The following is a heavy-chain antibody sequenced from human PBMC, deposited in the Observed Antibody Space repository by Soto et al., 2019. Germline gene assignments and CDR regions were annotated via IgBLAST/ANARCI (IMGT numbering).Heavy chain of an antibody. Sequence: SETLSLTCTVSGGSISSYYWSWTRQPPGKGLEWIGYIYYSGSTNYNPSLKSRVTISVDTSKNQFSLKLSSVTAADTAVYYCAREDIAVAGTRGSYYYGMDVWGQGTTVTVSS. CDR1: GGSISSYY. D-gene: IGHD6-19*01. V-gene: IGHV4-59*01. CDR2: IYYSGST. CDR3: AREDIAVAGTRGSYYYGMDV. J-gene: IGHJ6*02.